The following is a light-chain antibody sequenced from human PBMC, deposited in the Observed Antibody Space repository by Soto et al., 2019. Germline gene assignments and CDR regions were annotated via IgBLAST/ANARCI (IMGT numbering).Light chain of an antibody. Sequence: QPVLTQPPSASSTPGQTVTISCSGSTSNIGTFYVYWYQHLPGTAPKLLIYLGDQRASGVSDRFSGSKSGTSASLAINGLRSDDEADYYCAAWDDNLNAWVFGGGTKLTVL. CDR1: TSNIGTFY. CDR2: LGD. V-gene: IGLV1-47*02. J-gene: IGLJ3*02. CDR3: AAWDDNLNAWV.